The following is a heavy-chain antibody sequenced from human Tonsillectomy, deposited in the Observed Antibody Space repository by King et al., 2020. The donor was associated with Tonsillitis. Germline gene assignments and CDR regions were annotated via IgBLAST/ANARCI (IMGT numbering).Heavy chain of an antibody. CDR2: IYPGDSDT. D-gene: IGHD2-15*01. CDR1: GYSFTTYW. Sequence: QLVQSGAEVRKPGESLKISCKGSGYSFTTYWIGWVRQMPGKGLEWMGVIYPGDSDTRYNPSFQGQVTISADKSISTAYLQWSSLKASDTAKYYCARHSPYDVSGEFDCWGQGTLVTVSS. CDR3: ARHSPYDVSGEFDC. V-gene: IGHV5-51*01. J-gene: IGHJ4*02.